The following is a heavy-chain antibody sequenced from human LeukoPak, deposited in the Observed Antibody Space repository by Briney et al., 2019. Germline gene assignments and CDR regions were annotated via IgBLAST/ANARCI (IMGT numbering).Heavy chain of an antibody. D-gene: IGHD3-22*01. CDR1: GFTFSSYW. Sequence: GGSLRLSCAASGFTFSSYWMSWDRQAPGKGLEWVANIKQDGSGKYYVDSVKGRFTISRDNAKNSLYLQMNSLRAEDTAVYYCARDARSGSSGYYSGDDAFDIWGQGTMVTVSS. CDR2: IKQDGSGK. CDR3: ARDARSGSSGYYSGDDAFDI. J-gene: IGHJ3*02. V-gene: IGHV3-7*01.